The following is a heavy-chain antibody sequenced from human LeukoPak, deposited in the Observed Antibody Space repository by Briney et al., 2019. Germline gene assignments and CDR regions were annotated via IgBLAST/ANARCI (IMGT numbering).Heavy chain of an antibody. V-gene: IGHV4-59*01. D-gene: IGHD3-22*01. CDR2: IYYSGRT. Sequence: SETLSLTCTVSGGSISNYYWSWIRQPPGKGLEWIGYIYYSGRTNYNPSLKSRVIISVDTSKNQFSLKLSSVTAADTAVYYCARGGYYYDSTNFDYWGQGTLVTVSS. CDR1: GGSISNYY. J-gene: IGHJ4*02. CDR3: ARGGYYYDSTNFDY.